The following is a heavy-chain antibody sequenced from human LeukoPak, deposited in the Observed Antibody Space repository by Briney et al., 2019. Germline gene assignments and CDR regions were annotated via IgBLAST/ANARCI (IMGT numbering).Heavy chain of an antibody. J-gene: IGHJ4*02. CDR3: AKGRNYGDYEAIFDY. CDR1: GFTFSSYA. V-gene: IGHV3-23*01. CDR2: ISGSGGST. Sequence: PGGSLRLSCAASGFTFSSYAMSWVRQAPGKGLEWVSDISGSGGSTYYADSVKGRFTISRDNSKNTLYLQMNSLRAEDTAVYYCAKGRNYGDYEAIFDYWGQGTLVTVSS. D-gene: IGHD4-17*01.